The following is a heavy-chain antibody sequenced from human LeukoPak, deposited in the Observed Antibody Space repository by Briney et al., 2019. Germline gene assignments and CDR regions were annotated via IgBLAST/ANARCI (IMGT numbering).Heavy chain of an antibody. Sequence: SETLSLTCAVYGGSFSGYYWSWIRQPPGKGLEWIGEINHSGSTNYNPSLKSRVTMSGDTSKNQFSLKLSSVTAADTAVYYCARDRYYYDSSGYYYDYWGQGTLVTVSS. V-gene: IGHV4-34*01. J-gene: IGHJ4*02. D-gene: IGHD3-22*01. CDR1: GGSFSGYY. CDR2: INHSGST. CDR3: ARDRYYYDSSGYYYDY.